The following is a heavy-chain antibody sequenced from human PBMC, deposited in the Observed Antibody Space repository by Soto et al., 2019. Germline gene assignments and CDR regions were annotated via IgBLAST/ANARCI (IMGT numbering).Heavy chain of an antibody. CDR1: GFTFSSYW. J-gene: IGHJ4*02. V-gene: IGHV3-74*01. Sequence: EVQLVESGGGLVQPGGSLRLSCAASGFTFSSYWMHWVRQAPGKGLVWVSRINSDGSSTSYADSVKGRFTISRDNAKNTLYLHMNSLRAEDTAVYYCARSGLSVCSGGSCIDYWGQGTLVTVSS. CDR2: INSDGSST. CDR3: ARSGLSVCSGGSCIDY. D-gene: IGHD2-15*01.